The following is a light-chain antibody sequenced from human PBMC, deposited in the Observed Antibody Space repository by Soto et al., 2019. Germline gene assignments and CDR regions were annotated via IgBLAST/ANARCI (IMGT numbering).Light chain of an antibody. Sequence: DIQMTQSPSTLSASVGDRVIVTCRASQSISSWLAWYQQKPGKVPNLLIYDASNLESGVPLRFSGSGSGTDFTLTVSSLQVEDFATYYCQQTDTIPRTFGQGTKVDIK. CDR3: QQTDTIPRT. CDR1: QSISSW. CDR2: DAS. V-gene: IGKV1-5*01. J-gene: IGKJ1*01.